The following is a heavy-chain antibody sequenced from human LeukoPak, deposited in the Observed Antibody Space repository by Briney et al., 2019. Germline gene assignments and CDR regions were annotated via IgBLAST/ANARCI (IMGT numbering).Heavy chain of an antibody. CDR1: GGSFSGYY. V-gene: IGHV4-34*01. CDR3: ARGGGDIAAAGLFDY. Sequence: SETLSLTCAVYGGSFSGYYWNWIRQPPGKGLEWIGEINHSGSTNCNPSLKSRVTISVDTSKNQFSLKLTSVTAADTAVYYCARGGGDIAAAGLFDYWGQGTLVTVSS. CDR2: INHSGST. D-gene: IGHD6-13*01. J-gene: IGHJ4*02.